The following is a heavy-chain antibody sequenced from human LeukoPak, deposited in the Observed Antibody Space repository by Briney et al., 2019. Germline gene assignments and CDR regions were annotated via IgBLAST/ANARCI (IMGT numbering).Heavy chain of an antibody. V-gene: IGHV4-34*01. Sequence: PSETLSLTCAVYGGSFSGYYWSWIRQPPGKGLEWIGEINHSGSTNYNPSLKSRVTISVDTSKNQSSLKLSSVTAADTAVYYCARGPYYDILTAPGSFDYWGQGTLVTVSS. J-gene: IGHJ4*02. CDR1: GGSFSGYY. CDR2: INHSGST. D-gene: IGHD3-9*01. CDR3: ARGPYYDILTAPGSFDY.